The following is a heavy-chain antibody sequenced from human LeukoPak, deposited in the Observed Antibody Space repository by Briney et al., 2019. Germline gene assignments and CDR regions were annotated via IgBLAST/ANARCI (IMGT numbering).Heavy chain of an antibody. J-gene: IGHJ3*02. V-gene: IGHV3-33*06. CDR2: IWYDGSNK. Sequence: PGGSLRLSCAASGFTFSSYGMHWVRQAPGKGLEWVAVIWYDGSNKYYADSVKGRFTISRDNSKNTLYLQMNSLRAEDTAVYYCAKDLAYSSGWYDAFGIWGQGTMVTVSS. CDR1: GFTFSSYG. D-gene: IGHD6-19*01. CDR3: AKDLAYSSGWYDAFGI.